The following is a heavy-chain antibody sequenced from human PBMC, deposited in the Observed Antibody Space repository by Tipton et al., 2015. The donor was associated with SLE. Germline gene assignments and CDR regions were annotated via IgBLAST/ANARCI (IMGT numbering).Heavy chain of an antibody. J-gene: IGHJ4*02. CDR3: ARGKKWGPADY. CDR2: IYYSGST. CDR1: GGSISSYY. D-gene: IGHD1-26*01. Sequence: LRLSCTVSGGSISSYYWSWIRQPPGKGLEWIGYIYYSGSTNYNPSLKSRVTISVDTSKNQFSLKLSSVTAADTAVYYCARGKKWGPADYWGQGTLVTVSS. V-gene: IGHV4-59*12.